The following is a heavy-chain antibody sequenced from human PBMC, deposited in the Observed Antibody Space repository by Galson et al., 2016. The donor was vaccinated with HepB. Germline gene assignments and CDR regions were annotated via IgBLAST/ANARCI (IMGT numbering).Heavy chain of an antibody. V-gene: IGHV4-31*03. Sequence: TLSLTCTVSGGSIRDGTYYWSWIRQVPGKGLEWIGCIYYSGRTYYNPSLKSRVSLSVDTSKIQFSLSLRSVTAAVTALYFCARAVDYDLLQTFDMWGQGTMVTVSS. D-gene: IGHD4-17*01. CDR2: IYYSGRT. CDR1: GGSIRDGTYY. CDR3: ARAVDYDLLQTFDM. J-gene: IGHJ3*02.